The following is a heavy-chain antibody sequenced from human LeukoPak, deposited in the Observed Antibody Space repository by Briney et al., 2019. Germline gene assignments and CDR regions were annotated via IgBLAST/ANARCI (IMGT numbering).Heavy chain of an antibody. Sequence: GSLRLSCAASGFTFSSYGMHWVRQAPGKGLEWVAVISYDGSNKYYADSVKGRFTISRDNSKNTLYLQMNSLRAEDTAVYYCAKESSGWQHYFDYWGQGTLVTVPS. CDR1: GFTFSSYG. D-gene: IGHD6-19*01. J-gene: IGHJ4*02. CDR2: ISYDGSNK. V-gene: IGHV3-30*18. CDR3: AKESSGWQHYFDY.